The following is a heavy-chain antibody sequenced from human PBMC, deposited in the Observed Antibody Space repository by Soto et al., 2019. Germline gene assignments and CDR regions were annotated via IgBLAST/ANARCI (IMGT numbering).Heavy chain of an antibody. Sequence: QVHLVQSGPEVKRPGASVKVSCKTSGYIFTTYTLHWVRQAPGQRLEWMGWINAANGDTKYSRNFQGRVTITRDTSANTAYLELSNLRSEDTAVYYCARPVHTAPNWFDPWGQGTLVTVSS. CDR3: ARPVHTAPNWFDP. CDR1: GYIFTTYT. CDR2: INAANGDT. D-gene: IGHD5-18*01. J-gene: IGHJ5*02. V-gene: IGHV1-3*01.